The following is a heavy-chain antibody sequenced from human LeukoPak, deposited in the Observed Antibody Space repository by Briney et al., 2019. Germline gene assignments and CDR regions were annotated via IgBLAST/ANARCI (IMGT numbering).Heavy chain of an antibody. Sequence: PSETLSLTCAVYGGSFSGYYWGWIRQAPGKGLEWVGRIKSKTDGGTTDYAAPVKGRFTISRDDSKNTLYLQMNSLKTEDTAVYYCTTLHYSSSWGFDYWGQGTLVTVSS. CDR3: TTLHYSSSWGFDY. V-gene: IGHV3-15*01. D-gene: IGHD6-6*01. CDR2: IKSKTDGGTT. CDR1: GGSFSGYY. J-gene: IGHJ4*02.